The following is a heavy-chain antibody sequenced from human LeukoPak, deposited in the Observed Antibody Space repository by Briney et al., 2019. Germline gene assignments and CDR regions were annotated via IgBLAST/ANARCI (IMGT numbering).Heavy chain of an antibody. CDR3: AKTQWFGELAAFDI. D-gene: IGHD3-10*01. CDR1: AFTFSSYE. CDR2: IRYDGSNK. J-gene: IGHJ3*02. Sequence: GGSLRLSCAASAFTFSSYEMNWVRQAPGKGLEWVAFIRYDGSNKYYADSVKGRFTISRDNSKNTLYLQMNSLRAEDTAVYYCAKTQWFGELAAFDIWGQGTMVTISS. V-gene: IGHV3-30*02.